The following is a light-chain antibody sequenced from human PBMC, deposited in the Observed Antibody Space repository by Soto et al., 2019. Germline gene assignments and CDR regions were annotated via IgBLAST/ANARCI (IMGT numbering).Light chain of an antibody. CDR1: QGISNY. J-gene: IGKJ4*01. Sequence: DIQMTQSPSSLSASVGARVSITCRASQGISNYLAWYQQKPGKVPEILIYAASTLRSGVPSRFSGGGSGTYFTLTISSLQPGDVATYYCQNYNSATRNFSGGTKVEIK. CDR2: AAS. CDR3: QNYNSATRN. V-gene: IGKV1-27*01.